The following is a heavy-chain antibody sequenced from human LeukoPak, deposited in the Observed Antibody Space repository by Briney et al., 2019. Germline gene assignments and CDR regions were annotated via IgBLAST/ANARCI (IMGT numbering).Heavy chain of an antibody. Sequence: GGSLRLSCAASGFTFSSYTMSWVRQAPGKGLEWVANIKQDGSEKYYVDSVKGRFIISRDNAKNSLYLQMNSLRAEDTAVYYCARNLGCSSTSCYTGAHWFDPWGQGTLVTVSS. CDR2: IKQDGSEK. J-gene: IGHJ5*02. V-gene: IGHV3-7*01. CDR3: ARNLGCSSTSCYTGAHWFDP. CDR1: GFTFSSYT. D-gene: IGHD2-2*02.